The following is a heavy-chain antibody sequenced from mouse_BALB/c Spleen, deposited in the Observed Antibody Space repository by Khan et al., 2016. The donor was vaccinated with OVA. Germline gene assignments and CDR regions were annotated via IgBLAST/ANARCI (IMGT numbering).Heavy chain of an antibody. CDR2: IYPGSGST. Sequence: LQQPGSELVRPGASVKLSCKASGYTFTSYWMHWVKQRHGQGLEWIGNIYPGSGSTNYDEMFKSKGTLTVDTSSSTAYMHLSSLSSEDAAVYYCTRGGYYGKSLFAYWGQGTLVTVSA. D-gene: IGHD2-1*01. CDR1: GYTFTSYW. CDR3: TRGGYYGKSLFAY. J-gene: IGHJ3*01. V-gene: IGHV1S22*01.